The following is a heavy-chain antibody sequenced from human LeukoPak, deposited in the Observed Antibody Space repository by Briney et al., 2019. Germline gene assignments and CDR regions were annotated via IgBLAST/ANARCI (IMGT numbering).Heavy chain of an antibody. CDR2: INGGGVNT. V-gene: IGHV3-23*01. CDR3: AKDLYSNYGPADY. CDR1: GFTFSSYW. D-gene: IGHD4-11*01. Sequence: GGSLRLSCAASGFTFSSYWMSWVRQAPGKGLEWVSTINGGGVNTHYADSVGGRFTISRDNSKNTLFLQMNSLRDEDTAVYYCAKDLYSNYGPADYWGQGNLVTVSS. J-gene: IGHJ4*02.